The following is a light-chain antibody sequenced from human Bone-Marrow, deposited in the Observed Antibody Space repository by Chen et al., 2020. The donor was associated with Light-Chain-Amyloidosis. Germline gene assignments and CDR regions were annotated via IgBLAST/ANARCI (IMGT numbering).Light chain of an antibody. CDR3: LLSYNTTGV. CDR2: DTN. V-gene: IGLV7-46*01. CDR1: TGAVTSGHF. J-gene: IGLJ3*02. Sequence: QAVVTQEPSLTVSPGGTVTLTCDSSTGAVTSGHFPYWFQQKPGQAPRTLIYDTNNKHSWTLARFSGSLLGGKAALTLSGAQPEDEAQYYCLLSYNTTGVFGGGTTLTVL.